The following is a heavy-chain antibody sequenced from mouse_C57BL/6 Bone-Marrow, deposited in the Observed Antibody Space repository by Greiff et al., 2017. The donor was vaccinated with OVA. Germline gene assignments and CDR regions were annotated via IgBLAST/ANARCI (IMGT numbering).Heavy chain of an antibody. CDR1: YTFSRRVH. CDR2: GQGLEWIG. V-gene: IGHV1-87*01. CDR3: SEDSAVYYCACCYSNYLWYFDV. J-gene: IGHJ1*03. Sequence: VKLVESGPELARPWASVKISCQAFYTFSRRVHFAIRDTNYWMQWVKQRPGQGLEWIGAIYPGKGDTSYNQKFKGKATLTADKSSSTSYMQLSSLTSEDSAVYYCACCYSNYLWYFDVWGTGTTVTVAS. D-gene: IGHD2-5*01.